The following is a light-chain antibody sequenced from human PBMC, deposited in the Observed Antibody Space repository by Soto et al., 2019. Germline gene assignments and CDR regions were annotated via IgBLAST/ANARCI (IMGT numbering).Light chain of an antibody. Sequence: QSVLTQPASASGSPGQSITISCTGTSSDVGAYKYVSWYQQHPGKAPKLMIYEVSNRPSGVSNRFSGSKSGNTASVTISGLQAEDEADYYCSSYTSTNTQVFGTGTKVTVL. V-gene: IGLV2-14*01. CDR1: SSDVGAYKY. CDR3: SSYTSTNTQV. CDR2: EVS. J-gene: IGLJ1*01.